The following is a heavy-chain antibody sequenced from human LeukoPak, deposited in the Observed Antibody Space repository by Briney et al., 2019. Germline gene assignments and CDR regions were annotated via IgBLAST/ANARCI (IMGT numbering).Heavy chain of an antibody. V-gene: IGHV3-30-3*02. CDR2: ISYHGRSV. CDR1: GFTFSNYA. J-gene: IGHJ6*02. CDR3: AKDRGYCSGGNCYNQYGMDV. Sequence: GTSLRLSCAASGFTFSNYAMNWVRQAPGKGLEWVAIISYHGRSVDYADSAKGRFTMSRDNSKNTLSLQMNSLRAEDTAVYYCAKDRGYCSGGNCYNQYGMDVWGQGTTVTVSS. D-gene: IGHD2-15*01.